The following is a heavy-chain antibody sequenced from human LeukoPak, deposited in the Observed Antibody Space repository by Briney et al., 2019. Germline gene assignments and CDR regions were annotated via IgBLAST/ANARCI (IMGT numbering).Heavy chain of an antibody. CDR1: GFTFSSYG. D-gene: IGHD6-13*01. CDR2: IWYDGSNK. CDR3: ARAFGYSSSWNYFDY. V-gene: IGHV3-33*01. Sequence: GRSLRLSCAASGFTFSSYGMHWVRQAPGKGLEWVAVIWYDGSNKYYADSVKGRFTISRDNSKNTLYLQMNSLRADDTAVYYCARAFGYSSSWNYFDYWGKGTLVTVSS. J-gene: IGHJ4*02.